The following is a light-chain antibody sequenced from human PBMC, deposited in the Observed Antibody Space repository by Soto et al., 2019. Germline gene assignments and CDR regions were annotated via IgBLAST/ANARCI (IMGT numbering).Light chain of an antibody. CDR2: EGS. CDR1: SSDVGSYKF. V-gene: IGLV2-23*01. J-gene: IGLJ2*01. CDR3: CSYAGSSTLV. Sequence: QSALTQPASVSGSPGQSITISCTGTSSDVGSYKFVSWYQQHPGKAPKLMIYEGSERPSGVSNRFSGSKSGNTAALTISGLQAEDEADYYCCSYAGSSTLVFGGGTQLTVL.